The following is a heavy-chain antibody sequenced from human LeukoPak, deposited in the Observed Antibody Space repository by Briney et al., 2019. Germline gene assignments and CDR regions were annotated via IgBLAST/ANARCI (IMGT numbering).Heavy chain of an antibody. CDR2: INSDGSST. D-gene: IGHD6-6*01. J-gene: IGHJ4*02. V-gene: IGHV3-74*01. Sequence: GGSLRLSCAASGFTFSNYWMHWVRQGPGKGLVWVSRINSDGSSTNYADSVKGRFTISRDNAKNTLYLQMNSLRAEDTAVYYCARDDTYSSALGDYWGQGTLVTASS. CDR1: GFTFSNYW. CDR3: ARDDTYSSALGDY.